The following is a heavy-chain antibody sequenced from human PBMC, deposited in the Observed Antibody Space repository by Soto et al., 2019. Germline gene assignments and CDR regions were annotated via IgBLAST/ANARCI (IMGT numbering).Heavy chain of an antibody. CDR2: FDPEDGET. Sequence: ASVKVSCKVSGYTLTELSMHWVRQAPGKGLEWMGGFDPEDGETIYAQKFQGRVTMTEDTSTDTAYMELSSLRSEDTAVYYCATLTGSFVEFREYYFDYWGQGTLVTVSS. D-gene: IGHD3-9*01. V-gene: IGHV1-24*01. CDR1: GYTLTELS. J-gene: IGHJ4*02. CDR3: ATLTGSFVEFREYYFDY.